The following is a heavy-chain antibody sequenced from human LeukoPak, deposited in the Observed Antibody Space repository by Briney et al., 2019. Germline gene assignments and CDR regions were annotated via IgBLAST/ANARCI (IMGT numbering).Heavy chain of an antibody. D-gene: IGHD6-19*01. CDR1: GFPFSSYD. CDR2: ISGSASGT. J-gene: IGHJ4*02. CDR3: AKVYTSHYYFDD. Sequence: PGGSLRLSCAASGFPFSSYDLNWVRQAPGKGLEWVSGISGSASGTYYAGSVKGRFTISRDNSKNTLYLQMNSLRADDTAVYFCAKVYTSHYYFDDWGQGTLVTVSS. V-gene: IGHV3-23*01.